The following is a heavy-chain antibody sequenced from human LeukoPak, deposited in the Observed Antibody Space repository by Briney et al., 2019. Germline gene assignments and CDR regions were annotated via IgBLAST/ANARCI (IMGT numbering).Heavy chain of an antibody. Sequence: GGSLRLSCVGSGFSFSTYDMGWFRQPPGKGLEWVSPISTTGGYTEDADSVKGRFTISRDNSQNTLFLQMHSLRAEDTAVYYCAKKPATIKFPFDIWGQGTLVTVSP. V-gene: IGHV3-23*01. J-gene: IGHJ4*02. CDR2: ISTTGGYT. D-gene: IGHD5-24*01. CDR1: GFSFSTYD. CDR3: AKKPATIKFPFDI.